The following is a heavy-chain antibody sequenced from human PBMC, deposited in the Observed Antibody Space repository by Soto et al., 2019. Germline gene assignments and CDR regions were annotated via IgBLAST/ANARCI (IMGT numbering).Heavy chain of an antibody. Sequence: AAVKVSCKASGDTFTSYDINWVRQATGQGLEWMGWMNPNSGNTGYAQKFQGRVTMTRNTSISTAYMELSSLRSEDTAVYYCARGYFRFRPDVWGQGTTVTVSS. CDR2: MNPNSGNT. V-gene: IGHV1-8*01. CDR1: GDTFTSYD. CDR3: ARGYFRFRPDV. D-gene: IGHD1-26*01. J-gene: IGHJ6*02.